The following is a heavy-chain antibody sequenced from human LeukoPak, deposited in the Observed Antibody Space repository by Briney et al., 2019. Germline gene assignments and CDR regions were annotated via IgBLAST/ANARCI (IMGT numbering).Heavy chain of an antibody. CDR1: RFTFGSSW. V-gene: IGHV3-23*01. Sequence: PGGSLRLSCAASRFTFGSSWMSWVRQAPGKGLEWVSAISGSGSAYYADSVKGRFTISRDNSKNTLYLQMNSLRAEDTAVYYCAKRGAEVGATVAPGDYWGQGTLLTVSS. CDR2: ISGSGSA. CDR3: AKRGAEVGATVAPGDY. J-gene: IGHJ4*02. D-gene: IGHD1-26*01.